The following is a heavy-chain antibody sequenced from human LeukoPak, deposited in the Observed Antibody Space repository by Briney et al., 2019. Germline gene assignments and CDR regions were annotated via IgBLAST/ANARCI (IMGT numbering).Heavy chain of an antibody. CDR1: GFTFSSYS. V-gene: IGHV3-21*01. CDR2: ISSSSSYI. J-gene: IGHJ5*02. Sequence: PGGSPRLSCAASGFTFSSYSMNWVRQAPGKGLEWVSSISSSSSYIYYADSVKGRFTISRDNAKNSLYLQMNSLRAEDTAVYYCARLYCSSTSCRIDPWGQGTLVTVSS. CDR3: ARLYCSSTSCRIDP. D-gene: IGHD2-2*01.